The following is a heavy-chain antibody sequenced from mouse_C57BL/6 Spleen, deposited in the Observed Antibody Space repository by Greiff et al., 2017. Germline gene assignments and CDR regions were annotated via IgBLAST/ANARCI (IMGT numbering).Heavy chain of an antibody. J-gene: IGHJ3*01. CDR1: GYAFRSYW. Sequence: VQLQQSGAELVKPGASVKISCKASGYAFRSYWMNWVQQRPGKGLEWIGQIYPGDGGTNYNGKFKGKATLTADKSSSTAYMQISSLTSEDSAVYFCAREYYSNYRFAYWGQGTLVTVSA. CDR2: IYPGDGGT. D-gene: IGHD2-5*01. V-gene: IGHV1-80*01. CDR3: AREYYSNYRFAY.